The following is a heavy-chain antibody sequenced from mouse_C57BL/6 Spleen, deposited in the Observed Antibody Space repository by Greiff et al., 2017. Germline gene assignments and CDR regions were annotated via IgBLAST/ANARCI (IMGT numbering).Heavy chain of an antibody. J-gene: IGHJ3*01. CDR2: IDPNSGGT. D-gene: IGHD2-4*01. CDR1: GYTFTSYW. CDR3: ARSGDYDYDGEFAY. Sequence: QVQLQQPGAELVKPGASVKLSCKASGYTFTSYWMHWVKQRPGRGLGWIGRIDPNSGGTKYNEKFKSKATLTVDKPSSTAYMQLSSLTSEDSAVYYCARSGDYDYDGEFAYWGQGTLVTVSA. V-gene: IGHV1-72*01.